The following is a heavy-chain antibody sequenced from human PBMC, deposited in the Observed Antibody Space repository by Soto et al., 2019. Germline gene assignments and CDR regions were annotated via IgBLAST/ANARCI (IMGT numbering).Heavy chain of an antibody. D-gene: IGHD2-2*01. Sequence: QVQLVQSGAEVKKPGSSVKVSCKASGGTFSSYAIRWVRQAPGQGLEWMGGIIPISDTTSYAQKFQGRVTITADESTSTAYMELSSLRSEDTAVYYCARSQGSSTSLEVYYYYYYGMDVWGQGTTVTVSS. CDR3: ARSQGSSTSLEVYYYYYYGMDV. CDR1: GGTFSSYA. J-gene: IGHJ6*02. CDR2: IIPISDTT. V-gene: IGHV1-69*01.